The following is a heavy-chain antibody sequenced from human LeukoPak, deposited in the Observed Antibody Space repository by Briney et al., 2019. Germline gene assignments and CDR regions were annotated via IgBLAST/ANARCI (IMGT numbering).Heavy chain of an antibody. Sequence: SQTLSLTCAISVDSVSSNSGAWNWIRQSPSRGLEWLGRTYYRSKWYNEYAVSVKSRITINPDTSKNQFSLQLSSVTPEDTAVYYCTNWGAVAGRPGYYGMDVWGQGTTVTVSS. J-gene: IGHJ6*02. CDR2: TYYRSKWYN. CDR1: VDSVSSNSGA. V-gene: IGHV6-1*01. D-gene: IGHD6-19*01. CDR3: TNWGAVAGRPGYYGMDV.